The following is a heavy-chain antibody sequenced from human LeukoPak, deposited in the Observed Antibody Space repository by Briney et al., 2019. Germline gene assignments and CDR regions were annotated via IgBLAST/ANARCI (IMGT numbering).Heavy chain of an antibody. J-gene: IGHJ5*02. D-gene: IGHD6-13*01. CDR1: GFTFSSYG. V-gene: IGHV3-30*19. CDR3: ASEKAAGNWFDP. Sequence: GGSLRLSCAASGFTFSSYGMHCVRQGPGKGQEWVAVISYDGSNKYYADSVKGRFTISRDNSKNTLYLQMNSLRAEDTAVYYCASEKAAGNWFDPWGQGTLVTVSS. CDR2: ISYDGSNK.